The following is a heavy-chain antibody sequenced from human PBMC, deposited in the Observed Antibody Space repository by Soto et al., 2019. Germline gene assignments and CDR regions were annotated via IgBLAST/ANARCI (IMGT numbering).Heavy chain of an antibody. CDR3: ARSSGGVYGIIIEGTNWFAP. Sequence: GASVKVSSKAPRYTFTGYYMHWVRQAPGQGLEWMGVIIPKVGTTRFAQKFQGRATMTRDTSTSTVYMELRGLTSEDTAVYYCARSSGGVYGIIIEGTNWFAPGGQVTRVTVSS. J-gene: IGHJ5*02. CDR2: IIPKVGTT. V-gene: IGHV1-46*01. CDR1: RYTFTGYY. D-gene: IGHD3-16*01.